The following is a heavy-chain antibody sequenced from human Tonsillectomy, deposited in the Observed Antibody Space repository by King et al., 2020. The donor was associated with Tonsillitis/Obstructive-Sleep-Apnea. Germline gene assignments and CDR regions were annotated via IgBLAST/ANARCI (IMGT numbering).Heavy chain of an antibody. CDR2: IYYSGST. J-gene: IGHJ4*02. D-gene: IGHD2-2*02. Sequence: LPLQESGPGLVKPSETLSLTCTVSGGSVSSGSYYWSWIRQPPGKGLEWIGYIYYSGSTNYNPSLKSRVTISVDTSKNQFSLKLSSVTAADTAVYYCARAGYCSSTSCHTGYYWGQGTLVTVSS. V-gene: IGHV4-61*01. CDR3: ARAGYCSSTSCHTGYY. CDR1: GGSVSSGSYY.